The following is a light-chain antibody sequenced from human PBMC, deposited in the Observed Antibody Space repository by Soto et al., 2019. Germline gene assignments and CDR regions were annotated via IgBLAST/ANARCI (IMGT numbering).Light chain of an antibody. Sequence: QSALTQPASVSGSPGQSITISCTGTSSDVGGYNYVSWYQQHPGKAPKLMIYDVSNRPSGVSNRFSGSKSGNTASLTISGLQAEDEADYYCSSYTSSSTVLFGGGTKLTLL. V-gene: IGLV2-14*01. CDR2: DVS. CDR3: SSYTSSSTVL. J-gene: IGLJ2*01. CDR1: SSDVGGYNY.